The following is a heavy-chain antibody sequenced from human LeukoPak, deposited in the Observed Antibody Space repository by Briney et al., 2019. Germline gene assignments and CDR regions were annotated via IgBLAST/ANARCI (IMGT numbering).Heavy chain of an antibody. Sequence: ASVKVSCKASGYTFTSYGISWVRQAPGQGLEWMGWISAYNGNTNYAQKLQGRVTMTTDTSTSTAYMELRSLRSDDTAVYYCAREFGYNWNDGPDYWGQGTLVTVSS. V-gene: IGHV1-18*01. D-gene: IGHD1-20*01. CDR1: GYTFTSYG. J-gene: IGHJ4*02. CDR2: ISAYNGNT. CDR3: AREFGYNWNDGPDY.